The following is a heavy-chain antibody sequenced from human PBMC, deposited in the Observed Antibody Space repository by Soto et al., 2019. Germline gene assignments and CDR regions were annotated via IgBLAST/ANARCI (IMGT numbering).Heavy chain of an antibody. Sequence: QVQLQESGPGLVKPSETLSLTCTVSGGSISTYFWTWIRQSPGKGLEWIGNVHYSGTTNYSPSLKSRVTISVDTSKNQFSLKLSSVTAADTALYYCAREDPADYYYYGMDVWGQGTTVTVSS. CDR2: VHYSGTT. J-gene: IGHJ6*02. CDR1: GGSISTYF. CDR3: AREDPADYYYYGMDV. V-gene: IGHV4-59*01.